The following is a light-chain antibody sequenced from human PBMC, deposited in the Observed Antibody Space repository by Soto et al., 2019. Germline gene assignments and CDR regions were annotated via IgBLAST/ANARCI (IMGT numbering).Light chain of an antibody. CDR2: KAS. V-gene: IGKV1-5*03. CDR1: QSISSW. Sequence: DVQITQSSFTLSGYVEDRVTITCRASQSISSWLAWYQQTPGKAPKLLIYKASTLKSGVPSRFSGSGSGTEFTLTISSLQPDDFATYYCQQYNGYSQTFGQGTKVAIK. CDR3: QQYNGYSQT. J-gene: IGKJ1*01.